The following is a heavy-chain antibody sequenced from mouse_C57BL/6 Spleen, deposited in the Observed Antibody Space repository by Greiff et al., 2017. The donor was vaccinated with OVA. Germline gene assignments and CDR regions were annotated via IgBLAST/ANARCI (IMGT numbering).Heavy chain of an antibody. Sequence: VQLQQSGAELVRPGASVKLSCTASGFNIKDDYMHWVKQRPEQGLEWIGWIDPENGDTEYASKFQGKATITADTSSNTAYLQLSSLTSEDTAVYHCTTYTTVFDYWGQGTTLTVSS. V-gene: IGHV14-4*01. D-gene: IGHD1-1*01. CDR3: TTYTTVFDY. CDR1: GFNIKDDY. CDR2: IDPENGDT. J-gene: IGHJ2*01.